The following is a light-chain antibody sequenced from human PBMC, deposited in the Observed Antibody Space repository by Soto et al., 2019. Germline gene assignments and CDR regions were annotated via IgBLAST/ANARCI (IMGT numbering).Light chain of an antibody. CDR3: SSYSSSSTLRV. CDR1: SNDVGGHNY. Sequence: QSALTQPASVSGSPGQSITISCTGTSNDVGGHNYVSWYQQHPGKAPKVMIYEVTNRPSGVSNRFSGSKSGNTASLTISGLQAEDDADYYCSSYSSSSTLRVFGTGTKLTVL. V-gene: IGLV2-14*01. J-gene: IGLJ1*01. CDR2: EVT.